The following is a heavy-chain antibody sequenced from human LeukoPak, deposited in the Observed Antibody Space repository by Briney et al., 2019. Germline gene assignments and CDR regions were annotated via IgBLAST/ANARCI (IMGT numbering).Heavy chain of an antibody. CDR3: ARGGGDWGFHQSDY. CDR2: IYTSGST. D-gene: IGHD2-21*01. CDR1: GGSINHYH. Sequence: PSEILSLTCTVSGGSINHYHWSWIRQPAGKGLEWIGRIYTSGSTNYNPSLKSRVTISVDTSKNQFSLKLSSVTAADTAVYYCARGGGDWGFHQSDYWGQGTLVTVSS. V-gene: IGHV4-4*07. J-gene: IGHJ4*02.